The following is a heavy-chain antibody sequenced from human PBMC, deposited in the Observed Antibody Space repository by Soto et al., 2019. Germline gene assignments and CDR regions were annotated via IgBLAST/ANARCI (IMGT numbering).Heavy chain of an antibody. CDR3: ATSLKTTVTAYYFDQ. Sequence: QVQLQESGPGLVKPSETLSLTCTVSGRYISSHYWTWIRQPPGKGLEWIGYIYYSGSTHYNPSLTSRVTISVDTSKTQFSLRLSSVTGADTAVYYCATSLKTTVTAYYFDQWGQGTLVTVST. J-gene: IGHJ4*02. D-gene: IGHD4-17*01. CDR1: GRYISSHY. CDR2: IYYSGST. V-gene: IGHV4-59*11.